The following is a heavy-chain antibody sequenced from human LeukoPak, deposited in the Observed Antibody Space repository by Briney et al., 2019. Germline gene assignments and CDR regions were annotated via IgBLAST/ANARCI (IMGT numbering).Heavy chain of an antibody. CDR3: ARDLYLSGIDY. V-gene: IGHV3-66*01. CDR2: IYSGGST. CDR1: GFTVSSNY. D-gene: IGHD2-21*01. Sequence: GGSLRLSCAASGFTVSSNYMSWVRQAPGKGLEWVSVIYSGGSTYYADSVKGSFTISRDDSKNTLYLQMNSLRAEDTAVYYCARDLYLSGIDYWGQGTLVTVSS. J-gene: IGHJ4*02.